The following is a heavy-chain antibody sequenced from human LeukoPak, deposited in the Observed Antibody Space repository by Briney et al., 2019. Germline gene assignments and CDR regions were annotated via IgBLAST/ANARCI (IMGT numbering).Heavy chain of an antibody. CDR3: ARGTIAAAGYYYFDY. V-gene: IGHV3-7*04. CDR2: IKQDGSEK. Sequence: GGSLRLSCAASGFTFSSYWMSWVRQAPGKGLEWLANIKQDGSEKYYVDSVKGRFTISRDDAKNSLYLQMNSLRAEDTAVYYCARGTIAAAGYYYFDYWGQGTQVTVSS. CDR1: GFTFSSYW. J-gene: IGHJ4*02. D-gene: IGHD6-13*01.